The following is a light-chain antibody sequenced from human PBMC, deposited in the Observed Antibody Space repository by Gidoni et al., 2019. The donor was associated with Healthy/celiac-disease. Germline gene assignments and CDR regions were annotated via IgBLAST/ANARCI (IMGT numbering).Light chain of an antibody. CDR1: QSVSSSY. V-gene: IGKV3-20*01. CDR2: GAS. Sequence: IVLTQSPGTRSLSPGERATLSCRASQSVSSSYLAWYQQKPGQAPRLLIYGASSRATGIPDRFSGSGSGTDFTLTISRLEPEDFAVYYWQQYGSSPFTFGPGTKVDIK. CDR3: QQYGSSPFT. J-gene: IGKJ3*01.